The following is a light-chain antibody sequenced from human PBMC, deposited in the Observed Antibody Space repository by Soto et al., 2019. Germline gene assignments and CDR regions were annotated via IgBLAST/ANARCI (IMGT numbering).Light chain of an antibody. CDR1: SSDVGTYNY. J-gene: IGLJ7*01. V-gene: IGLV2-8*01. CDR3: SSYGGSINVL. CDR2: EVS. Sequence: QSVLTQPPSASGSPGQSVTISCTGTSSDVGTYNYVSWYQQHPGKAPKLMIYEVSKRPSGVPDRFSGSKSGNTASLTVSGLQAEDEADYYCSSYGGSINVLFGGGTQLTVL.